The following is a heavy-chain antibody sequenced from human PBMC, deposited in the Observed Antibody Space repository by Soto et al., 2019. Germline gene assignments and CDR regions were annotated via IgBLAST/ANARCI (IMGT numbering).Heavy chain of an antibody. V-gene: IGHV3-23*01. CDR3: AKDSFGSSLAISVFDY. CDR1: GFTFSSYA. J-gene: IGHJ4*02. CDR2: ISGSGGST. D-gene: IGHD6-13*01. Sequence: GGSLRLSCAASGFTFSSYAMSWVRQAPGKGLGWVSAISGSGGSTYYADSVKGRFTISRDNSKNTLYLQMNSLRAEDTAVYYCAKDSFGSSLAISVFDYWGQGTLVTVSS.